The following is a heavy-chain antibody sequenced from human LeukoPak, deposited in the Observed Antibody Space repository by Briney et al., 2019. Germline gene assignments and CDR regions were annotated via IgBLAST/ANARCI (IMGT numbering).Heavy chain of an antibody. Sequence: GGSLRLSCAASGFTFSSYAMGWVRQAPGKGLEWVSAISGSGGSTYYADSVKGRFTISRDNSKNTLYLQMNSLRAEDTAVYYCAKTYSYGLYYFDYWGQGTLVTVSS. D-gene: IGHD5-18*01. CDR2: ISGSGGST. CDR3: AKTYSYGLYYFDY. V-gene: IGHV3-23*01. CDR1: GFTFSSYA. J-gene: IGHJ4*02.